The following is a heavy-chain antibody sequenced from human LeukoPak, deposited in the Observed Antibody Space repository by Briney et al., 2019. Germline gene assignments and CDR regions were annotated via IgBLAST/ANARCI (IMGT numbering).Heavy chain of an antibody. V-gene: IGHV4-34*01. J-gene: IGHJ5*02. CDR3: ARRHLARGWFDP. CDR1: GGSFSGYY. CDR2: INHSGST. D-gene: IGHD3-3*02. Sequence: SETLSLTCAVYGGSFSGYYWSWIRQPPGKGLEWIGEINHSGSTNYNPSLKSRVTISVDTSKNQFSLKLSSVTAADTAVYYCARRHLARGWFDPWGQGTLVTVSS.